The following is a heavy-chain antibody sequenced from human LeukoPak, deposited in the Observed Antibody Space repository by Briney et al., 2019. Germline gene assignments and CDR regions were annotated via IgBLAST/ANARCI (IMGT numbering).Heavy chain of an antibody. CDR1: GFTFSSYA. J-gene: IGHJ4*02. Sequence: GGSLRLSCAASGFTFSSYAMHWVRQAPGKGLEWVAVISYDGSNKYYADSVKGRFTISRDNSKNTLYLQMNSLRAEDTAVYYCARDQNMGNYVEAGFDYWGQGTLVTVSS. D-gene: IGHD4-11*01. V-gene: IGHV3-30*14. CDR3: ARDQNMGNYVEAGFDY. CDR2: ISYDGSNK.